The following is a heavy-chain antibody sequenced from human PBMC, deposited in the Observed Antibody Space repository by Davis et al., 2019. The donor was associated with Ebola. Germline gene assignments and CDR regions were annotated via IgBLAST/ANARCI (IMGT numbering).Heavy chain of an antibody. CDR3: VRVTVPVSAPCFDY. Sequence: GESLKISCKGSGYTFTNYWIGWVRQMPGKGLEWMGIIYPGDSDTRYSPSFQGQVTISADKSISTAYLQWSSLKASDTAMYYCVRVTVPVSAPCFDYWGQGTVVTVSS. J-gene: IGHJ4*02. D-gene: IGHD2-21*02. V-gene: IGHV5-51*01. CDR1: GYTFTNYW. CDR2: IYPGDSDT.